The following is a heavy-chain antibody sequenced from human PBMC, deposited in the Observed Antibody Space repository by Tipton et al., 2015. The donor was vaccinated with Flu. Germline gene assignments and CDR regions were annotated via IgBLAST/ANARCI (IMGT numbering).Heavy chain of an antibody. CDR2: IYSGGST. CDR3: ARESYGGNSGSFDY. V-gene: IGHV3-53*01. D-gene: IGHD4-23*01. CDR1: GFTVSSNY. J-gene: IGHJ4*02. Sequence: SLRLSCAASGFTVSSNYMSRVLQAPGKGLEWVSVIYSGGSTYYADSVKGRFTISRDNSKNTLYLQINSLRAEDTAVYYCARESYGGNSGSFDYWGQGTLVTVSS.